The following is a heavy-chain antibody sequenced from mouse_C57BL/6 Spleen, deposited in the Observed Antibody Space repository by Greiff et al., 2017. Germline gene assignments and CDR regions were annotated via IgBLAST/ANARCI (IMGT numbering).Heavy chain of an antibody. CDR1: GYNFKDYY. CDR3: TNYYCSSPY. J-gene: IGHJ2*01. Sequence: EVQLQQSGAELVRPGASVKLSCTASGYNFKDYYMHWVKQRPGQGLEWIGGIDPGDGDTEYAPKFQGKATMTADTSSNTAYLQLSSLTTEDSAVYYCTNYYCSSPYWGQGTTLTGSS. D-gene: IGHD1-1*01. CDR2: IDPGDGDT. V-gene: IGHV14-1*01.